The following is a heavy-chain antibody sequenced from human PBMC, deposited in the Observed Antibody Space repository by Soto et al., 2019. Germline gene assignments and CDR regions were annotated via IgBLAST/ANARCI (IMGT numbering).Heavy chain of an antibody. CDR2: IYHSGST. D-gene: IGHD3-22*01. CDR1: GGSISSSNW. V-gene: IGHV4-4*02. CDR3: ASNDYYDSSGYYPTLFDY. Sequence: SETLSLTCAVSGGSISSSNWWSWVRQPPGXGLEWIGEIYHSGSTNYNPSLKSRVTISVDKSKNQFSLKLSSVTAADTAVYYCASNDYYDSSGYYPTLFDYWGQGTLVTVSS. J-gene: IGHJ4*02.